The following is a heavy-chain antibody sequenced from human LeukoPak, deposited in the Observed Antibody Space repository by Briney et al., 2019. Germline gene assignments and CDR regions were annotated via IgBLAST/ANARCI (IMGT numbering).Heavy chain of an antibody. D-gene: IGHD3-10*01. CDR1: GGSFSGYY. J-gene: IGHJ5*02. V-gene: IGHV4-34*01. CDR3: ARGQMGVSSTFGP. Sequence: SETLSLTCAVYGGSFSGYYWSWIRQPPGKGLEWIGEINHSGSTNYNPSLKSRVTISVDTSKNQFSLKLSSVTAADTAVYYCARGQMGVSSTFGPWGQGTLVTVSS. CDR2: INHSGST.